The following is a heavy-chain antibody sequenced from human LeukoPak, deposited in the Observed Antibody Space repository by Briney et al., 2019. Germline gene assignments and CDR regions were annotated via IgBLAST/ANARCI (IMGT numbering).Heavy chain of an antibody. CDR3: ARDPEGHGYYFDY. Sequence: PSETLSLTCTVSGGSTSNYFCTWLRLSAGKGLEWIGRIHTSGSTNYNPSLKSRVSMSVDTSKNQFSLKLSSVTAADTAVYYCARDPEGHGYYFDYWGQGALVTVSS. D-gene: IGHD3-3*01. J-gene: IGHJ4*02. V-gene: IGHV4-4*07. CDR1: GGSTSNYF. CDR2: IHTSGST.